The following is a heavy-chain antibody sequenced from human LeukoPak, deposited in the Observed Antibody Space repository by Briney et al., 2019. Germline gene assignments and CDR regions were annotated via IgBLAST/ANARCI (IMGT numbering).Heavy chain of an antibody. V-gene: IGHV4-59*01. CDR2: IYYSGST. J-gene: IGHJ3*02. D-gene: IGHD3-10*01. Sequence: PSETLSLTCTVSGGSISSYYWSWIRQPPGKGLEWIGYIYYSGSTNYNPSLKSRVTISVDTSKNQFSLKLSSVPAADTAVYYCARRPSPGAFDIWGQGTMVTVSS. CDR3: ARRPSPGAFDI. CDR1: GGSISSYY.